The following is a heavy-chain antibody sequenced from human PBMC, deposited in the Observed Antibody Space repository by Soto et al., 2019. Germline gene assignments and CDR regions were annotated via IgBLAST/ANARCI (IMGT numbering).Heavy chain of an antibody. CDR2: IWYDGSNK. CDR1: GFTFSSYG. CDR3: ARDRREYSNYLYYYGMDV. J-gene: IGHJ6*02. D-gene: IGHD4-4*01. Sequence: PGGSQRLSCAASGFTFSSYGMHWVRQAPGKGLEWVAVIWYDGSNKYYADSVKGRFTISRDNSKNTLYLQMNSLRAEDTAVYYFARDRREYSNYLYYYGMDVWGQGTTVTVSS. V-gene: IGHV3-33*01.